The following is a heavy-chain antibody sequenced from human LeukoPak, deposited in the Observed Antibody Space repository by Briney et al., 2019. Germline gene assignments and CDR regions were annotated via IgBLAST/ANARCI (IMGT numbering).Heavy chain of an antibody. J-gene: IGHJ4*02. D-gene: IGHD6-19*01. Sequence: GGSLRLSCAASGFTFSSYAMHWVRQAPGKGLEWVAVISYDGSNKYYADSVKGRFTISRDNSKNTLYLQMNSLRAEDTAVYYCARESIAVAGTAYFDYWGQGTLVTVSS. CDR2: ISYDGSNK. V-gene: IGHV3-30-3*01. CDR1: GFTFSSYA. CDR3: ARESIAVAGTAYFDY.